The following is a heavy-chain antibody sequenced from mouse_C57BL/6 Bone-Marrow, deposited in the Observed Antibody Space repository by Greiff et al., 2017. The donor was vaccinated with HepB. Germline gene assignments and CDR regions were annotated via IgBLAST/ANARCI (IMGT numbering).Heavy chain of an antibody. CDR1: GFTFSDYG. V-gene: IGHV5-17*01. Sequence: EVKLMESGGGLVKPGGSLKLSCAASGFTFSDYGMHWVRQAPEKGLEWVAYISSGSSTIYYADTVKGRFTISRDNAKNTLFLQMTSLRSEDTAMYYGAGLGITTVGLDYWGQGTTLPVSS. CDR2: ISSGSSTI. J-gene: IGHJ2*01. CDR3: AGLGITTVGLDY. D-gene: IGHD1-1*01.